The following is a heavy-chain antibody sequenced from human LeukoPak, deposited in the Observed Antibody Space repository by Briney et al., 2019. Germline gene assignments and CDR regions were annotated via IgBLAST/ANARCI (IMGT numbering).Heavy chain of an antibody. D-gene: IGHD1-14*01. J-gene: IGHJ4*02. Sequence: PGGSLRLSCAASGFSFSTSTMNWVRQAPGKGLEWISSIGKTGRDMYYANSVRGRFTISRDNAKNSLFLVMDSLRVEDTSVYYCERGDNRDYWGQGTLVTASS. CDR2: IGKTGRDM. CDR3: ERGDNRDY. CDR1: GFSFSTST. V-gene: IGHV3-21*01.